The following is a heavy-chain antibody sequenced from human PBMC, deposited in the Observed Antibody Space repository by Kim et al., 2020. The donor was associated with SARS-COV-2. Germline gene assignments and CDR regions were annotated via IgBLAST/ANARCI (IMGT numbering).Heavy chain of an antibody. J-gene: IGHJ5*02. CDR3: ARGQSFYGSGTTYNWFDP. Sequence: KSRVTRSVDTSKNQFALKLSSVTAADTAVYYCARGQSFYGSGTTYNWFDPWGQGTLVTVSS. D-gene: IGHD3-10*01. V-gene: IGHV4-59*09.